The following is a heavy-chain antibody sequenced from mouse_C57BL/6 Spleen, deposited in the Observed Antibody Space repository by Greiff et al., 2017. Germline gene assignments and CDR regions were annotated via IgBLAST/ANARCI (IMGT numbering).Heavy chain of an antibody. Sequence: QVQLQQPGAELVKPGALVKLSCKASGYTFTSYWMHWVKQRPGQGLEWIGMIHPNSGSTNYNEKFKSKATLTVDKSSSTAYMQLSSLTSEDSAVYYCASQDYYYGSRDYWGQGTTLTVSS. CDR2: IHPNSGST. CDR3: ASQDYYYGSRDY. J-gene: IGHJ2*01. V-gene: IGHV1-64*01. D-gene: IGHD1-1*01. CDR1: GYTFTSYW.